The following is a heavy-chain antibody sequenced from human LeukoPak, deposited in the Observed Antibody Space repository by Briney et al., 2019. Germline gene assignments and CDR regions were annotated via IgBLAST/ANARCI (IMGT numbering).Heavy chain of an antibody. Sequence: SVKVSCKASGGTFSSYAISWVRQAPGQGLEWRGGIIPIFGTANYAQKFQGRVTITADESTSTAYMELSSLRSEDTAVYYCAREGYCSGGSCYDLEYFQHWGQGTLVTASS. J-gene: IGHJ1*01. V-gene: IGHV1-69*01. D-gene: IGHD2-15*01. CDR1: GGTFSSYA. CDR2: IIPIFGTA. CDR3: AREGYCSGGSCYDLEYFQH.